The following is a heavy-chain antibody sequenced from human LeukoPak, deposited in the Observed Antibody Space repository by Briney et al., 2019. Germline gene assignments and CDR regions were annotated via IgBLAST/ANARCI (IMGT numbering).Heavy chain of an antibody. V-gene: IGHV3-21*01. J-gene: IGHJ4*02. CDR1: GFTFSTYS. CDR2: ISPDSNYK. D-gene: IGHD5-12*01. Sequence: GGSLRLSCAASGFTFSTYSMNWLRLAPGKGLEWVSSISPDSNYKYYVDSVKGRYTISRDNAKSSLYLQMNSLRAEDTAVYYCVRGGYRGFDYEYWGQGTLVTVSS. CDR3: VRGGYRGFDYEY.